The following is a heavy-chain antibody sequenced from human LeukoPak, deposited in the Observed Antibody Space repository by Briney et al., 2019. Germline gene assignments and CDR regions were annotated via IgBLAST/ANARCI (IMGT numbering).Heavy chain of an antibody. D-gene: IGHD3-10*01. J-gene: IGHJ3*02. Sequence: SETLSLTCAVYGGSFSGYYWSWIRQPPGKGLEWVGEINHSGSTNYNPSLKSRVTISVDTSKNQFSLKLSSVTAADTAVYYCARVSVVRGVIMPDAFDIWGQGTMVTVSS. V-gene: IGHV4-34*01. CDR3: ARVSVVRGVIMPDAFDI. CDR1: GGSFSGYY. CDR2: INHSGST.